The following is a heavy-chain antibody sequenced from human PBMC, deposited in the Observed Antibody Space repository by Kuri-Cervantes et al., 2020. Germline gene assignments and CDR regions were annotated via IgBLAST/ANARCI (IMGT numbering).Heavy chain of an antibody. V-gene: IGHV5-51*01. CDR2: IYPGDSDT. CDR3: ARNHHDILTGYYDFYMDV. J-gene: IGHJ6*03. CDR1: GYSFSSYW. D-gene: IGHD3-9*01. Sequence: GEPLKISCKGSGYSFSSYWIAWVRQMPGKGLEWVGIIYPGDSDTRYSPSFEGQVTISADKSISTAYLQWSSLKASDTAMYYCARNHHDILTGYYDFYMDVWGKGTTVTVSS.